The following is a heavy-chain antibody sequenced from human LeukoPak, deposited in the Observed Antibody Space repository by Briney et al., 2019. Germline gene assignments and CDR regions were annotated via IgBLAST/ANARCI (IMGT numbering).Heavy chain of an antibody. D-gene: IGHD4-11*01. V-gene: IGHV3-7*01. CDR2: INPAGSQQ. Sequence: HPGGSLRPSCTASGFMFSDYWMSWVRQAPGKGPEWVANINPAGSQQYSVDSLKGRSTVSRDNAKKSFYLQMNYLRAEDTAVYYCVKWGPYCSTHYCPALESWGQGTLVTVSS. CDR3: VKWGPYCSTHYCPALES. J-gene: IGHJ4*02. CDR1: GFMFSDYW.